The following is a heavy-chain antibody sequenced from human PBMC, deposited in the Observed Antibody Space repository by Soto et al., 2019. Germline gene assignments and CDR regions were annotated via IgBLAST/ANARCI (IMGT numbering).Heavy chain of an antibody. Sequence: PSETLSLTCTVSGGSVSSGSYYWSWIRQPPGKGLEWIGYIYYSGSTNYNPSLKSRVTISVDTSKNQFSLYLQMNSLRAEDTAVYYCARDDTGYSSSWYYWGQGTLVTVSS. V-gene: IGHV4-61*01. CDR3: ARDDTGYSSSWYY. D-gene: IGHD6-13*01. J-gene: IGHJ4*02. CDR1: GGSVSSGSYY. CDR2: IYYSGST.